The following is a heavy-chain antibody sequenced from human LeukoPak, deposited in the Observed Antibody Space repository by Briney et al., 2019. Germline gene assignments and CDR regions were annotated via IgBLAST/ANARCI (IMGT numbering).Heavy chain of an antibody. CDR2: INHSGST. D-gene: IGHD3-22*01. CDR1: GGSFSGYY. Sequence: PSETLSLTCAVYGGSFSGYYWSWIRQPPGKGLEWIGEINHSGSTNYNPPLKSRVTISVDTSKNQFSLKLSSVTAADTAVYYCARSRRWYDSSGHPFDYWGQGTLVTVSS. J-gene: IGHJ4*02. V-gene: IGHV4-34*01. CDR3: ARSRRWYDSSGHPFDY.